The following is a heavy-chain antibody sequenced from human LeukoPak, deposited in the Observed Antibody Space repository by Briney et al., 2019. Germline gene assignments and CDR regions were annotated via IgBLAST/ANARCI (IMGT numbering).Heavy chain of an antibody. CDR1: GGTFSSYA. CDR3: ARGTYYYYYYMDV. J-gene: IGHJ6*03. V-gene: IGHV1-69*05. Sequence: GASVKVSCKASGGTFSSYAISWVRQAPGQGLEWMGGIIPIFGTANYAQKFQGRVTITTDESTSTAYMELCSLRSEDTAVYYCARGTYYYYYYMDVWGKGTTVTVSS. CDR2: IIPIFGTA.